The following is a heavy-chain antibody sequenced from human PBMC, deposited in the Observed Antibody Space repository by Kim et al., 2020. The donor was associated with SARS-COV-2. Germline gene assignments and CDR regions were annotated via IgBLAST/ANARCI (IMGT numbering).Heavy chain of an antibody. Sequence: GGSLRLSCAASGFTFSSYGMHWVRQAPGKGLEWVAVISYDGSNKYYADSVKGRFTISRDNSKNTLYLQMNSLRAEDTAVYYCAKASLDSSSWYPGVGWGQGTLVTVSS. CDR2: ISYDGSNK. V-gene: IGHV3-30*18. CDR3: AKASLDSSSWYPGVG. D-gene: IGHD6-13*01. J-gene: IGHJ4*02. CDR1: GFTFSSYG.